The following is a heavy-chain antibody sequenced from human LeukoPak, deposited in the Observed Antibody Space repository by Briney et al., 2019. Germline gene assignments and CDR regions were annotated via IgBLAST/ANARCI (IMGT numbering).Heavy chain of an antibody. Sequence: GGSLRLSCAASGFTFSSYWMNWARQAPGKGLEWVASINHNGNVNYYVDSVKGRFTISRDNAKNSLYLQMSNLRAEDTAVYFCGRGGGLDVWGQGATVTVSS. D-gene: IGHD3-16*01. CDR3: GRGGGLDV. CDR2: INHNGNVN. J-gene: IGHJ6*02. CDR1: GFTFSSYW. V-gene: IGHV3-7*03.